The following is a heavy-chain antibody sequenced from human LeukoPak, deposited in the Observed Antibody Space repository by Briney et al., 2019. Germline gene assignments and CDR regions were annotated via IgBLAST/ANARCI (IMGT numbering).Heavy chain of an antibody. V-gene: IGHV3-7*01. J-gene: IGHJ4*02. Sequence: HAGGSLRLSCAASGFTFSNFRMSWVRQAPGKGLEWVANIKRDGSEKYYVDSVKGRFTISRDNAKSSLYLQMNSLRAEDTAVYYCARDYSYLHWGQGTLVTVSS. CDR2: IKRDGSEK. D-gene: IGHD5-18*01. CDR1: GFTFSNFR. CDR3: ARDYSYLH.